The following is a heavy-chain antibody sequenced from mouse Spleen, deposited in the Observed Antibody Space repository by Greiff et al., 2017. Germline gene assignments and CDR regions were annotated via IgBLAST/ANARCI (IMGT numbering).Heavy chain of an antibody. CDR3: ARHDYYGSSPFAY. V-gene: IGHV2-6-2*01. CDR1: GFSLTSYG. J-gene: IGHJ2*01. Sequence: QVQLKQSGPDLVAPSQSLSITCTVSGFSLTSYGVHWVRQPPGKGLEWLVVIWSDGSTTYNSALKSRLSISKDNSKSQVFLKMNSLQTDDTAMYYCARHDYYGSSPFAYWGQGTTLTVSS. D-gene: IGHD1-1*01. CDR2: IWSDGST.